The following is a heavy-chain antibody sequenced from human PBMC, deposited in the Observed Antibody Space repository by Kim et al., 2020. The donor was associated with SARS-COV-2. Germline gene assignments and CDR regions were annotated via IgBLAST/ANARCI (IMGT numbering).Heavy chain of an antibody. CDR1: GFTFSDYY. V-gene: IGHV3-11*05. Sequence: GGSLRLSCAASGFTFSDYYMSWIRQAPGKGLEWVSYISSSSSYTNYADSVKGRFTISRDNAKNSLYLQMNSLRAEDTAVYYCAREGLYRVVTHLFDYWGQGTLVTVSS. D-gene: IGHD2-21*02. J-gene: IGHJ4*02. CDR2: ISSSSSYT. CDR3: AREGLYRVVTHLFDY.